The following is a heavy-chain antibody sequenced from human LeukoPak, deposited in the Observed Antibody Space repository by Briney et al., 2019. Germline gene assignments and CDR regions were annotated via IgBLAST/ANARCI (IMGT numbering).Heavy chain of an antibody. J-gene: IGHJ6*02. CDR3: ARDARHIEVLTANPLAGLDV. CDR1: GYSFSNYD. D-gene: IGHD2-21*02. V-gene: IGHV1-8*01. Sequence: GASVKVSCKASGYSFSNYDIQWVRQATGQGLEWMGWMNPDSGKTEYAQKFQGRVTMTRNTSISTAYMELSSLRSEDTAVYYCARDARHIEVLTANPLAGLDVWGQGTTVIASS. CDR2: MNPDSGKT.